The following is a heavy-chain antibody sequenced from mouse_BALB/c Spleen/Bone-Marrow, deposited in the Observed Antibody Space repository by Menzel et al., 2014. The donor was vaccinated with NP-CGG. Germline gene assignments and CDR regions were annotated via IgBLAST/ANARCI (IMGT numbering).Heavy chain of an antibody. CDR1: GFNIKDTY. Sequence: EVQLQESGAELVKPGASVKLSCTASGFNIKDTYMHWVKQRPEQGLEWIGRIDPANGNTKYDPKFQGKATITADTSSNTAYLQPSSLTSEDTAVYYCARYYYGYYFDYWGQGTTPTVSS. J-gene: IGHJ2*01. CDR3: ARYYYGYYFDY. CDR2: IDPANGNT. D-gene: IGHD1-1*01. V-gene: IGHV14-3*02.